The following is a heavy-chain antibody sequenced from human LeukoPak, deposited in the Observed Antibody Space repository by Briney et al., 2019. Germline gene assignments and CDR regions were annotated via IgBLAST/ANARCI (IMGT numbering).Heavy chain of an antibody. V-gene: IGHV4-39*07. D-gene: IGHD4-17*01. CDR1: GGSISSSSYY. J-gene: IGHJ5*02. Sequence: SETLFLTCTVSGGSISSSSYYWAWIRQPPGKGLEWIGSISYSGSTFYNPSLKSRVIISVDTSKKHFSLNLSSVTAADTAVYYCAREDSGDNWFDPWGQGTLATVSS. CDR3: AREDSGDNWFDP. CDR2: ISYSGST.